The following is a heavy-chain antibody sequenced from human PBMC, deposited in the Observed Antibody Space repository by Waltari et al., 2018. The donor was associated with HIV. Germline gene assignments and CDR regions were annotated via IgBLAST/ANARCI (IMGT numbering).Heavy chain of an antibody. CDR1: GFTFSSYS. CDR3: ARDFWGVYYYGMDV. V-gene: IGHV3-21*01. Sequence: EVQLVESGGGLVKPGGSLRLSCAASGFTFSSYSMNWVRQAPGKGLECVSSIRSISIYRYYADSVKGRFTISRDNAKNSLYLQMNSLRAEDTAVYYCARDFWGVYYYGMDVWGQGTTVTVSS. J-gene: IGHJ6*02. CDR2: IRSISIYR. D-gene: IGHD3-16*01.